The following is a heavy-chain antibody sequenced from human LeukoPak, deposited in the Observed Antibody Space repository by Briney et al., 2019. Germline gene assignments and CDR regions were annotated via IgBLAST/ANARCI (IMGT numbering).Heavy chain of an antibody. V-gene: IGHV1-69*06. J-gene: IGHJ3*02. CDR3: ARLRYRMRTSRGLKFHPFDM. Sequence: ASVKVSCKATGDTFNNYAINWGRQAPGQGLEWMGGIIPIFGTVKNAQNFQGRVTITADKSTSTVNMELRCLTSDDTAVYYCARLRYRMRTSRGLKFHPFDMWGQGSMVTVSS. CDR1: GDTFNNYA. CDR2: IIPIFGTV. D-gene: IGHD3-16*02.